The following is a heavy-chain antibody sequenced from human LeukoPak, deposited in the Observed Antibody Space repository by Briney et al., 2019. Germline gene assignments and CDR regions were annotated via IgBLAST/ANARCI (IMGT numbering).Heavy chain of an antibody. CDR1: GFTFSSYA. D-gene: IGHD6-13*01. J-gene: IGHJ5*02. V-gene: IGHV3-23*01. CDR2: ISGSGGST. CDR3: AGHDSSSWYNWFDP. Sequence: GGSLRLSCAASGFTFSSYAMSWVRQAPGKGLEWVSAISGSGGSTYYADSVKGRFTISRDNSKNTLYLQMNSLRAEDTAVYYCAGHDSSSWYNWFDPWGQGTLVTVSS.